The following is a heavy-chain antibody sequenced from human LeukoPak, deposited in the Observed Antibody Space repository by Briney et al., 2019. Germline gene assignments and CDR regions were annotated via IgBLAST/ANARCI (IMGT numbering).Heavy chain of an antibody. CDR1: GFTFDDHS. CDR3: ARPSLNTGSYFDY. Sequence: GGSLRLSCVVSGFTFDDHSMHWVRQAPGEGLEGVANIKQDGSEIYYVDSVGGRFTISRDNAKNSLYLQMNSLRAEDTAVYYCARPSLNTGSYFDYWGQGILVSVSS. D-gene: IGHD1-26*01. J-gene: IGHJ4*02. CDR2: IKQDGSEI. V-gene: IGHV3-7*01.